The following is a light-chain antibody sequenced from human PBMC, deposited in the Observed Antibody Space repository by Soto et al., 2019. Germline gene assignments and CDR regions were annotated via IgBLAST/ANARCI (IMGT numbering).Light chain of an antibody. CDR3: QQYTNTNNPWM. Sequence: DIQMTQSPFILSASVGDRVTITCRASASMSDCLAWYQQKPGKAPKLLIYAASSLQSGVPSRFSGSGSGTEFTLIISGLQPDDSATYYCQQYTNTNNPWMFGQGTKVDIK. CDR1: ASMSDC. J-gene: IGKJ1*01. V-gene: IGKV1-5*01. CDR2: AAS.